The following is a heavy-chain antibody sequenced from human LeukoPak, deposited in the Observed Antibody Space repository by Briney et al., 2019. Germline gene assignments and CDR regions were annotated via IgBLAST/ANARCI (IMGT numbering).Heavy chain of an antibody. CDR2: ITGDSAYI. Sequence: GGSLRLSCAASGFTFSTYAMNWVRQAPGEGLKWVSCITGDSAYIYYADSVKGRFTISRDNAGNSLYLQINSLRAEDTAVYYCARDTEYSDFWSGYYGWGQGTLVTVSS. D-gene: IGHD3-3*01. J-gene: IGHJ4*02. CDR1: GFTFSTYA. V-gene: IGHV3-21*01. CDR3: ARDTEYSDFWSGYYG.